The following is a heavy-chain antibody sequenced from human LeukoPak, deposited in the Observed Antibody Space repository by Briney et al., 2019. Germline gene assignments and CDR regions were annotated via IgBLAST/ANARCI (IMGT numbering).Heavy chain of an antibody. J-gene: IGHJ6*02. CDR1: GYTFTSYD. Sequence: GSVKVSCKASGYTFTSYDINWVRQATGQGLEWMGWMNPNSGNTGYAQKFQGRVTMTRDTSISTAYMELSRLRSDDTAVYYCARVPDSYDILTGYYTYGMDVWGQGTTVTVSS. V-gene: IGHV1-8*01. D-gene: IGHD3-9*01. CDR3: ARVPDSYDILTGYYTYGMDV. CDR2: MNPNSGNT.